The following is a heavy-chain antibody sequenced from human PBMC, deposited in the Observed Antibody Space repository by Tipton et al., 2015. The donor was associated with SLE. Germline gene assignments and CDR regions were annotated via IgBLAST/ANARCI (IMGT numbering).Heavy chain of an antibody. CDR1: GFSVSSNY. V-gene: IGHV3-53*01. CDR2: IYSAGDT. Sequence: GSLRLSCAASGFSVSSNYMSWVRQAPGKGLEWVSVIYSAGDTYYADSVKGRFTISRDNAKNSLYLQMNSLRAEDTAVYYCARDSAQWLLFDAFDIWGQGTMVTVSS. J-gene: IGHJ3*02. D-gene: IGHD6-19*01. CDR3: ARDSAQWLLFDAFDI.